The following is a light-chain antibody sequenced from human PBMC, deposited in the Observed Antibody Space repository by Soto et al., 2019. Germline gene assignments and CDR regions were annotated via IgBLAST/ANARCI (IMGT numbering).Light chain of an antibody. J-gene: IGKJ1*01. Sequence: DIQITQSPSSLSASVGDRVTITCRASQSISSYLNWYQQKPGKAPKLLIYAASSLQSVVPSRFSGSGSGTDFTLTISSLQPEDFATYYWQQSYSTPGTFGQGTKVEIK. CDR2: AAS. V-gene: IGKV1-39*01. CDR3: QQSYSTPGT. CDR1: QSISSY.